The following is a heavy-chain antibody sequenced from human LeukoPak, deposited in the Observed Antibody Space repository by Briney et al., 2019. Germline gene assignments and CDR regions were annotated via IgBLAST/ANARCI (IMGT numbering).Heavy chain of an antibody. CDR3: AKDRVLLWFGELLPGDY. J-gene: IGHJ4*02. Sequence: GGSLRLSWAASGFTFRSDGMSWVRHAPGEGLEWVSAMSGSGGSTYYADSVKGRFTISRDNSKNTLYLQMNSLRAEDTAVYYCAKDRVLLWFGELLPGDYWGQGTLVTVSS. CDR2: MSGSGGST. V-gene: IGHV3-23*01. CDR1: GFTFRSDG. D-gene: IGHD3-10*01.